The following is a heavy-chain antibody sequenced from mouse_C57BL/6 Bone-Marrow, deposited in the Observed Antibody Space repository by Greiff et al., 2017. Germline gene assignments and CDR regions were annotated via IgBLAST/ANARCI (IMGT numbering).Heavy chain of an antibody. J-gene: IGHJ3*01. CDR2: IWRGGST. Sequence: VQLQQSGPGLVQPSQSLSITCTVSGFSFTSYGVHWVRQSPGKGLEWLGVIWRGGSTDYNAAFMSRLSITKDNSKSQVFFKMNSLQADDTAIYYCAKLIGDGYFSWFAYWGQGTLVTVSA. CDR1: GFSFTSYG. CDR3: AKLIGDGYFSWFAY. V-gene: IGHV2-5*01. D-gene: IGHD2-3*01.